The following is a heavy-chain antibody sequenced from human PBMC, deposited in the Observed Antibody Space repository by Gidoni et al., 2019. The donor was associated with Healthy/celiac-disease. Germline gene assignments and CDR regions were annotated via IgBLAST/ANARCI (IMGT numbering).Heavy chain of an antibody. J-gene: IGHJ4*02. Sequence: EVQLVESGGGVVQPGGSLRPSCAPSGFTFSDFWMHWVRQVPGKGLVWVSRINGDGSDTTYADSVKGRFTISRDNAKKTLSLQISSLRVEDTAVYYCGRTQVGGYFDTWGQGALVTVSS. V-gene: IGHV3-74*01. CDR2: INGDGSDT. CDR3: GRTQVGGYFDT. D-gene: IGHD3-16*01. CDR1: GFTFSDFW.